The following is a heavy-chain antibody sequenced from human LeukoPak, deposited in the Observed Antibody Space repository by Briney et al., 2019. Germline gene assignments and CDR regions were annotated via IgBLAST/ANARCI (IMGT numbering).Heavy chain of an antibody. CDR3: ARDNCGGDCYPDY. CDR2: IIPTFGTA. D-gene: IGHD2-21*02. J-gene: IGHJ4*02. V-gene: IGHV1-69*06. CDR1: GGTFSSYA. Sequence: ASVKVSCKASGGTFSSYAISWVRQAPGQGLEWMGGIIPTFGTANYAQKFQGRVTITADKSTSTAYMELSSLRSEDTAVYYCARDNCGGDCYPDYWGQGTLVTVSS.